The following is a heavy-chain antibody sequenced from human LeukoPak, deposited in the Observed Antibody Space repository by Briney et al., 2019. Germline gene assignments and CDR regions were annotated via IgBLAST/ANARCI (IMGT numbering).Heavy chain of an antibody. CDR2: IYTSGST. D-gene: IGHD3-9*01. V-gene: IGHV4-61*02. CDR3: ARGGYYDILNGWLYYFDY. J-gene: IGHJ4*02. Sequence: SETLSLTCTVSGGSISSGTYYWSWIRQPAGKGLEWIGRIYTSGSTNYNPSLKSRVTISVDTSKNQFSLKLSSVTVADTAVYYCARGGYYDILNGWLYYFDYWGQGTLVTVSS. CDR1: GGSISSGTYY.